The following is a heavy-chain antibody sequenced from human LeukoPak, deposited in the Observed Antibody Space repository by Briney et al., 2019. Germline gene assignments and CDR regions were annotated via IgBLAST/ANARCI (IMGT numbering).Heavy chain of an antibody. Sequence: GGSLRLSCAASGFMFSDYFMSWIRQAPGKGLEWVSAIRGSGGSTYYADSVKGRFAISRDNSKNTLDLQMNSLRAEDTAVYYCAKAQGATNGLFDYWGQGTLVTVSS. CDR2: IRGSGGST. CDR3: AKAQGATNGLFDY. J-gene: IGHJ4*02. V-gene: IGHV3-23*01. CDR1: GFMFSDYF. D-gene: IGHD1-26*01.